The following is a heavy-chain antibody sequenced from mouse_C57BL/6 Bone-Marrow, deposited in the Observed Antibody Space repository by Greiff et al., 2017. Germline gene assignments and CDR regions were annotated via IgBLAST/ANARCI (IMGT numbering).Heavy chain of an antibody. J-gene: IGHJ4*01. D-gene: IGHD1-1*01. CDR3: ARHKYYGSSYEAMDY. Sequence: EVHLVESGGDLVKPGGSLKLSCAASGFTFSSYGMSWVRQTPDKRLEWVATISSGGSYTYYPDSVKGRFTISRDNAKNTLYLQMSSLKSEDTAMYYCARHKYYGSSYEAMDYWGQGTSVTVSS. CDR1: GFTFSSYG. CDR2: ISSGGSYT. V-gene: IGHV5-6*01.